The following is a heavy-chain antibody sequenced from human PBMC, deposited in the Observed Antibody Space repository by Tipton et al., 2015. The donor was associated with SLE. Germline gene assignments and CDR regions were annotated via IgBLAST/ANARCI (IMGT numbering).Heavy chain of an antibody. CDR1: GDSITSGPYY. CDR3: ARRYDFWSGYYSH. J-gene: IGHJ4*02. CDR2: VKYRGST. Sequence: PSLTCTVSGDSITSGPYYWSWIRQPPGKGMEWIGEVKYRGSTNYSPSLKSRVTISVDTSKNQFSLKLSSVIAADTAVYYCARRYDFWSGYYSHWGQGTLVTVSS. V-gene: IGHV4-39*07. D-gene: IGHD3-3*01.